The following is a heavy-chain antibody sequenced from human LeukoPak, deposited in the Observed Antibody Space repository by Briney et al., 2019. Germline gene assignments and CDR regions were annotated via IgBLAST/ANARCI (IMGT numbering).Heavy chain of an antibody. CDR3: ARAGVGANGA. CDR2: ISSSSSYI. J-gene: IGHJ5*02. CDR1: GFTFSSYS. D-gene: IGHD1-26*01. Sequence: PGGSLRLSCAASGFTFSSYSMNWVRQAPGKGLEWVSSISSSSSYIYYADSVKGRFTISRDNAKNSLCLQMNSLRAEDTAVYYCARAGVGANGAWGQGTLVTVSS. V-gene: IGHV3-21*01.